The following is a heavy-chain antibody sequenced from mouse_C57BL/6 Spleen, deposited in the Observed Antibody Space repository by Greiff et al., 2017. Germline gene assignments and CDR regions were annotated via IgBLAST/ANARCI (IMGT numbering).Heavy chain of an antibody. CDR1: GFTFSDYG. CDR2: INSGSSTI. Sequence: EVQLVESGGGLVKPGGSLKLSCAASGFTFSDYGMHWVRQAPEKGLEWVAYINSGSSTIYYADKVKGRFTITTDNAKTTLFLQMTSLRTETTAMYYWASEGDSYYHAWFAYWGQGTLVTVSA. J-gene: IGHJ3*01. D-gene: IGHD2-12*01. V-gene: IGHV5-17*01. CDR3: ASEGDSYYHAWFAY.